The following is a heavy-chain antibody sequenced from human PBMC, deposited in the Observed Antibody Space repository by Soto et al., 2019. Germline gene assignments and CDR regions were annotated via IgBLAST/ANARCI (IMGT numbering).Heavy chain of an antibody. D-gene: IGHD3-16*01. CDR2: ISAHNGNT. CDR1: GFRFTSYA. Sequence: QVHLVQSGAEVKKPGASVKVSCKASGFRFTSYAITWVRQAPEQGLEWMGWISAHNGNTKYAQNLQGRVTMSTDTSTSTAYMELGSLTSDDTAVYYCARDFTGWPPDGVDSWGQGTLVTVSS. CDR3: ARDFTGWPPDGVDS. V-gene: IGHV1-18*01. J-gene: IGHJ4*02.